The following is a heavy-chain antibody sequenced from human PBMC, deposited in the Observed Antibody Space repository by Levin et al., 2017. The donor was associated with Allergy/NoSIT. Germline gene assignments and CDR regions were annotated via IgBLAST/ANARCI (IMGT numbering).Heavy chain of an antibody. Sequence: PGGSLRLSCAASGFTFSTYGMHWVRQAPGKGLEWVATISHDGSNKYYPDSVKGRFTISRDNSKNTLYLQMNSLRVEDTAVYYCSKDSESSAWYTVASPDYWGQGTLVTVSS. CDR1: GFTFSTYG. V-gene: IGHV3-30*18. CDR2: ISHDGSNK. D-gene: IGHD6-19*01. J-gene: IGHJ4*02. CDR3: SKDSESSAWYTVASPDY.